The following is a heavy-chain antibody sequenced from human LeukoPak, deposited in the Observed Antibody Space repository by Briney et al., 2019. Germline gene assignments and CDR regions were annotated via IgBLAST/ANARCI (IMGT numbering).Heavy chain of an antibody. CDR1: VGSISSYY. V-gene: IGHV4-4*07. Sequence: SETLSLTCTVSVGSISSYYWSWIRQPAGKGLEWIGRIHTSGSTSYNPSLKSRVTMPVDTSKNQFSLKLTSVTAADTAVYYCARLKDGYYGSSGTFDYWGQGTLVTVSS. CDR2: IHTSGST. CDR3: ARLKDGYYGSSGTFDY. J-gene: IGHJ4*02. D-gene: IGHD3-22*01.